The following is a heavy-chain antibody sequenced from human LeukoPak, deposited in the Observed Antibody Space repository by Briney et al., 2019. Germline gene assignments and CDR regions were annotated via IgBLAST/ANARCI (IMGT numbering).Heavy chain of an antibody. J-gene: IGHJ5*02. CDR1: GGSVSSSNW. V-gene: IGHV4-4*02. CDR2: IYHSGST. D-gene: IGHD2-15*01. CDR3: ARDPVASTPSGFDP. Sequence: SGTLSLTCAVSGGSVSSSNWWSWVRQPPGKGLEWIGEIYHSGSTNYNPSLKSRVTISVDKSKNQFSLKLSSVTAADTAVYYCARDPVASTPSGFDPWGQGTLVTVSS.